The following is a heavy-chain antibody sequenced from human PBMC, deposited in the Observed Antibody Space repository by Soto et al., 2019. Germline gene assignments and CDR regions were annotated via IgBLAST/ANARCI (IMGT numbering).Heavy chain of an antibody. CDR3: ARDFVVAAPVNYYYYGMDV. CDR2: IYSSEKT. Sequence: SETLSLTCTVSGGSVSSNSYSWGWIRQSPGKGLEWIATIYSSEKTYYNPSLLSRVTISVDTSKNTLYLQMNSLRAEDTAVYYCARDFVVAAPVNYYYYGMDVWGQGTTVTVSS. CDR1: GGSVSSNSYS. D-gene: IGHD2-15*01. V-gene: IGHV4-39*02. J-gene: IGHJ6*02.